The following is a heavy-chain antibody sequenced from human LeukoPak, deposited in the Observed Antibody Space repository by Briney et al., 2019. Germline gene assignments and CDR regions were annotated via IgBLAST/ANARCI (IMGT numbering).Heavy chain of an antibody. J-gene: IGHJ4*02. CDR1: GCTFSSYA. CDR3: ATSKGYYYDSSGYYPFDY. V-gene: IGHV1-69*04. Sequence: GASVKVSCKASGCTFSSYAISWVRQAPGQGLEWMGRIIPILGIANYAQKFQGRVTITADKSTSTAYMELSSLRSEDTAVYYCATSKGYYYDSSGYYPFDYSGQGTLVSVSS. CDR2: IIPILGIA. D-gene: IGHD3-22*01.